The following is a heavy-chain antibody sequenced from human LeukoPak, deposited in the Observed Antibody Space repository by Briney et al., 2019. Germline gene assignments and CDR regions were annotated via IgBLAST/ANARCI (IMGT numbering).Heavy chain of an antibody. CDR1: GFTFSNFE. Sequence: GGSLRLSCAASGFTFSNFEMSWVRQIPGKGLEWLSFITRSSRIIYYADSVKGRFTISRDKANNSLHLQMNSLRVEDTGIYFCARGSTFGGVISDFWGQGTLVTVSS. D-gene: IGHD3-16*02. J-gene: IGHJ4*02. CDR2: ITRSSRII. V-gene: IGHV3-48*03. CDR3: ARGSTFGGVISDF.